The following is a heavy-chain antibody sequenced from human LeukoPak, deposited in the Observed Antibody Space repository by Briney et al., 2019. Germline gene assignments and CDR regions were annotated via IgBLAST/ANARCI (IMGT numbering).Heavy chain of an antibody. J-gene: IGHJ3*02. V-gene: IGHV3-23*01. CDR2: ISGSGDST. CDR1: GLTFSSYG. CDR3: AKVTGSGSYLADAFDI. Sequence: GGSLRLSCAASGLTFSSYGMNWVRQAPGKGLEWVSAISGSGDSTYHADSVRGRFTVSRDNSKNNLYLQMKSLSAEDTAVYYCAKVTGSGSYLADAFDIWGHGTVVTVSS. D-gene: IGHD3-10*01.